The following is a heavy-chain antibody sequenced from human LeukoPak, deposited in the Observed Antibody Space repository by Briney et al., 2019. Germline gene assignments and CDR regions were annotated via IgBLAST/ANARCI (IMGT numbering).Heavy chain of an antibody. CDR2: IYYSGST. V-gene: IGHV4-59*01. CDR3: ASGMATITPFDY. Sequence: PSETLSLTCTVSGGSISSYYWSWIRQPPGKGLEWIGYIYYSGSTNYNPSLKSRATISVDTSENQFSLKLSSVTAADTAVYYCASGMATITPFDYWGQGTLVTVSS. CDR1: GGSISSYY. J-gene: IGHJ4*02. D-gene: IGHD5-24*01.